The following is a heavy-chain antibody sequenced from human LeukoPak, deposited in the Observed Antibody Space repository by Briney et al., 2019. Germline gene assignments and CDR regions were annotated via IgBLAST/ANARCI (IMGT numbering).Heavy chain of an antibody. CDR2: IYYSGST. V-gene: IGHV4-39*01. D-gene: IGHD6-13*01. CDR1: GGSISSSSYY. J-gene: IGHJ4*02. CDR3: ARLKTAAGPFDY. Sequence: SETLSLTCTVSGGSISSSSYYWGWIRQPPGKGLEWIGSIYYSGSTYYNPSLKSRVTISVDTSKNQFSLKLSSVTAADTAVYYCARLKTAAGPFDYWGQGTLVTVPS.